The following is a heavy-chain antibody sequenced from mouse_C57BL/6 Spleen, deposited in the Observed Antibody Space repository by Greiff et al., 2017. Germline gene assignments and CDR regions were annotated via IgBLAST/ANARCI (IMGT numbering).Heavy chain of an antibody. Sequence: QVQLKESGAELVKPGASVKISCKASGYAFSSYWMNWVKQRPGKGLEWIGQIYPGDGDTNYNGKFKGKATLTADKSSSTAYMQLSSLTSEDSAVYFGARERVGDYGRDAMDYWGQGTSVTVSS. V-gene: IGHV1-80*01. CDR3: ARERVGDYGRDAMDY. D-gene: IGHD1-1*01. CDR1: GYAFSSYW. J-gene: IGHJ4*01. CDR2: IYPGDGDT.